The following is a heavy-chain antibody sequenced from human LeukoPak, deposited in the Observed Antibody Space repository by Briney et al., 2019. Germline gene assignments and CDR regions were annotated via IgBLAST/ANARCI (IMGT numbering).Heavy chain of an antibody. J-gene: IGHJ4*02. D-gene: IGHD3-22*01. CDR3: ARRGYYDSSGYYHFDY. V-gene: IGHV3-66*01. CDR2: IYSGGST. Sequence: GGSLRLSCAASEFSVGSNYMTWVRQAPGKGLEWVSLIYSGGSTYYADSVKGRFTISRDNSKNTLYLQMNSLRAEDTAVYYCARRGYYDSSGYYHFDYWGQGTLVTVSS. CDR1: EFSVGSNY.